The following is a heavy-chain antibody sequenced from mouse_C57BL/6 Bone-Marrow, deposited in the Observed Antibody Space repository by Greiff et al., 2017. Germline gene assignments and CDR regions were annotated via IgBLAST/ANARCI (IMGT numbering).Heavy chain of an antibody. D-gene: IGHD2-4*01. V-gene: IGHV1-81*01. Sequence: QVQLQQSGAELARPGASVKLSCKASGYTFTSYGISWVKQRTGQGLEWIGEIYPRSGNTYYTEKFKGKATLAADKSSSTAYMELRSLTSEDSAVYFCARGGLRRGRYFDDWGQGTTLTVSS. J-gene: IGHJ2*01. CDR3: ARGGLRRGRYFDD. CDR2: IYPRSGNT. CDR1: GYTFTSYG.